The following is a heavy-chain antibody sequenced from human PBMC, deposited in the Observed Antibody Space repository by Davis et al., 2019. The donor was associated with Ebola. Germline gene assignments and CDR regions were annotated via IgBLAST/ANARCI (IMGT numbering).Heavy chain of an antibody. V-gene: IGHV3-48*03. Sequence: PGGSLRLSCAASGFTFSSYEMNWVRQAPGKGLEWVSYISSSGSTIYYADSVKGRFTISRDNAKNSLYLQMNSLRAEDTAVYYCAKDGAYCGGDCYSEVWGWFDPWGQGTLVTVSS. J-gene: IGHJ5*02. CDR1: GFTFSSYE. D-gene: IGHD2-21*01. CDR3: AKDGAYCGGDCYSEVWGWFDP. CDR2: ISSSGSTI.